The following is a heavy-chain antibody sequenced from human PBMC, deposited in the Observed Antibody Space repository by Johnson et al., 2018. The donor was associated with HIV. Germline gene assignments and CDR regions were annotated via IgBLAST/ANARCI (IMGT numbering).Heavy chain of an antibody. CDR2: ISYDGSNT. D-gene: IGHD6-6*01. J-gene: IGHJ3*02. V-gene: IGHV3-30*04. Sequence: QVQLVESGGGLVQPGRSLRLSCAASGFTFSSYAMHWVRQAPGKGLEWVAVISYDGSNTYYADSVKGRFTISRDNSKNTLYLQMNSLRAEDTAVYYCANSYSSSSGNNDYAFDIWGQGTMVTVSS. CDR1: GFTFSSYA. CDR3: ANSYSSSSGNNDYAFDI.